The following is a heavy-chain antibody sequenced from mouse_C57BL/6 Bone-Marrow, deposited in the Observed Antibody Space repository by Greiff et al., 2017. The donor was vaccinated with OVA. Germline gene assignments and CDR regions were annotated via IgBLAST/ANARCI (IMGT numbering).Heavy chain of an antibody. V-gene: IGHV5-6*02. Sequence: EVKLEESGGDLVKPGGSLKLSCAASGFTFSSYGMSWVRQTPVKRLEWVATISSGGSYTSYPDSVKGRFTLSRDNAKNTLYLQMSSLKSEDTAMYYCARHGDYGSFFDYWGQGTTLTVSS. CDR3: ARHGDYGSFFDY. D-gene: IGHD1-1*01. CDR1: GFTFSSYG. J-gene: IGHJ2*01. CDR2: ISSGGSYT.